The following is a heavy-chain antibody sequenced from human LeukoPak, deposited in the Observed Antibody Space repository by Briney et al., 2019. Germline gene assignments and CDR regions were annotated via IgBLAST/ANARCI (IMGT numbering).Heavy chain of an antibody. J-gene: IGHJ6*03. CDR1: GGSISSYY. Sequence: PSETLSLTCTVSGGSISSYYWSLIRQPPEKGLEWIGYIYYSGSTNYNPSLKSRVTISVDTSKNQFSLKLSSVTAADTAVYYCARACSGGSCYSTSYYYYYYMDVWGKGTTVTVSS. CDR2: IYYSGST. CDR3: ARACSGGSCYSTSYYYYYYMDV. D-gene: IGHD2-15*01. V-gene: IGHV4-59*13.